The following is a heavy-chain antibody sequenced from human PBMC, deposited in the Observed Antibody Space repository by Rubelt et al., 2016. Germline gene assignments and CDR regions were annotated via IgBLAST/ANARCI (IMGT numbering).Heavy chain of an antibody. CDR1: GFTFSDYS. Sequence: EVQLVESGGVVVQPGGSLRLSCAASGFTFSDYSMNWVRPAPGEGLEWVSSISRRSSCIYYADAVKGRFTISRENANKSLYLQMNSLRAEDTAVYFCAGGWIGVPFDYWGQGTLVTVSS. CDR3: AGGWIGVPFDY. J-gene: IGHJ4*02. D-gene: IGHD3-22*01. CDR2: ISRRSSCI. V-gene: IGHV3-21*01.